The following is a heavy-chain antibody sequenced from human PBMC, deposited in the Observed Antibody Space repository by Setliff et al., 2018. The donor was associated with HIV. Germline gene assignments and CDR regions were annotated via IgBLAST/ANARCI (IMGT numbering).Heavy chain of an antibody. J-gene: IGHJ4*02. CDR2: ISRNSDIR. D-gene: IGHD2-8*01. CDR1: GFTFSSVD. V-gene: IGHV3-21*04. Sequence: GGSLRLSCKGSGFTFSSVDMHWVRQAPDKGLEWVSSISRNSDIRDYMASVKGRFTISRDNARNVLYLQMHGLRAEDTAMYYCARNPRGTEYAIFDLCGQGTLVTVSS. CDR3: ARNPRGTEYAIFDL.